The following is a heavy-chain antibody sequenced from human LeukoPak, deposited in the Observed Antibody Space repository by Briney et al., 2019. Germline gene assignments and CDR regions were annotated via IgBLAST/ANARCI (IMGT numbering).Heavy chain of an antibody. CDR3: ATEKGDSPDY. Sequence: GGSLRLSCGASGFIFSKYAMSWVRQAPGKGLEWVSAISGSGVYTYYADSVKGRFTISRDNSKNMIYLQMNSLRAEDTAVYYCATEKGDSPDYWGQGTLVTVSS. CDR1: GFIFSKYA. J-gene: IGHJ4*02. D-gene: IGHD3-16*01. V-gene: IGHV3-23*01. CDR2: ISGSGVYT.